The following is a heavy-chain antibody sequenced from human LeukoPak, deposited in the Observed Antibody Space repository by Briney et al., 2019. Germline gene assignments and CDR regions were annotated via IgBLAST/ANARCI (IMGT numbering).Heavy chain of an antibody. V-gene: IGHV4-34*01. CDR3: ARENGYYDSSGYYRINSGY. D-gene: IGHD3-22*01. Sequence: SETLSLTCAVYGGSFSGYYWSWIRQPPGKGLEWIGEINHSGSTNYNPSLKSRVTMSVDTSKNQFSLKLSSVTAADTAVYYCARENGYYDSSGYYRINSGYWGQGTLVTVSS. CDR1: GGSFSGYY. J-gene: IGHJ4*02. CDR2: INHSGST.